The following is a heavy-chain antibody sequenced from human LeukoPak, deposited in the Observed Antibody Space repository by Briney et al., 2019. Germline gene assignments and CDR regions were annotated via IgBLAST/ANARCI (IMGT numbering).Heavy chain of an antibody. D-gene: IGHD6-13*01. CDR1: GGSISSGGYY. CDR2: IYYSVST. Sequence: SETLSLTCTVSGGSISSGGYYWTWIRQHPGKGLEWIGNIYYSVSTSYNPSLKSRVIISVDTSKNQFSLKLRSVTAADTAVYYCARCSSWYFCAFDIWGQGTVVTVSS. CDR3: ARCSSWYFCAFDI. V-gene: IGHV4-31*03. J-gene: IGHJ3*02.